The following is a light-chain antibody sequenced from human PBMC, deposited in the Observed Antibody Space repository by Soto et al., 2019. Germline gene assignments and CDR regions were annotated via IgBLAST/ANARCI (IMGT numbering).Light chain of an antibody. Sequence: QSVLTQPASVSGSPGPSLTLSCTGTRSDVGGYNYVSWYQQHPGKAPKLMIYDVSNRPSGVSNRFSGSKSGNTASLTISGLQAEDEADYYCSSYTRSSTLEFGGGTQLTVL. CDR1: RSDVGGYNY. V-gene: IGLV2-14*01. CDR3: SSYTRSSTLE. J-gene: IGLJ2*01. CDR2: DVS.